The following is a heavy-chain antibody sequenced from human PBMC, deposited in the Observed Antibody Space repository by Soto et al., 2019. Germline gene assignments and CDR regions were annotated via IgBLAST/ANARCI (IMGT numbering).Heavy chain of an antibody. D-gene: IGHD3-16*02. CDR1: GFPFNTHG. CDR2: ISGGGDRT. J-gene: IGHJ4*02. CDR3: AKTATYDYVWGDYRYFFDH. Sequence: GGSLRLSCGASGFPFNTHGMAWVRQAPGKGLEWVSGISGGGDRTQYADGVKGRFTISRDNSKNTVDLQMTSLRAEDTATYYCAKTATYDYVWGDYRYFFDHWGQGTVVTVPS. V-gene: IGHV3-23*01.